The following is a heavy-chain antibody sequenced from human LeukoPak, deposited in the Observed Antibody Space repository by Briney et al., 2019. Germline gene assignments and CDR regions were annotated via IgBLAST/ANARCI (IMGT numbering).Heavy chain of an antibody. CDR3: ASLRDGYNDHWYFDL. V-gene: IGHV1-69*04. J-gene: IGHJ2*01. D-gene: IGHD5-12*01. CDR1: GGTFSSYA. CDR2: IIPILGIA. Sequence: ASVKVSCKASGGTFSSYAISWVRQAPGQGLEWMGRIIPILGIANYAQKFQGRVTITADKSTSTAYMELSSLSSEDTAVYYCASLRDGYNDHWYFDLWGRGTLVTVSS.